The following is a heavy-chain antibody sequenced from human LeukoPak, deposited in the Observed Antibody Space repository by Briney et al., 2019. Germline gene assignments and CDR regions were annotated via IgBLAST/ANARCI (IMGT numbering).Heavy chain of an antibody. CDR2: INHSGST. J-gene: IGHJ4*02. CDR1: GGSFSGYY. D-gene: IGHD4-17*01. CDR3: ARGRSIDDYGDYGPGDY. Sequence: SETLSLTCAVYGGSFSGYYWSWIRQPPGKGLEWTGEINHSGSTNYNPSLKSRVTISVDTSKNQFSLKLSSVTAADTAVYYCARGRSIDDYGDYGPGDYWGQGTLVTVSS. V-gene: IGHV4-34*01.